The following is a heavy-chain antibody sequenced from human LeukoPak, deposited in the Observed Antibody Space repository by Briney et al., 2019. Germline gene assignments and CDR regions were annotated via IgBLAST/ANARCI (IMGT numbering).Heavy chain of an antibody. D-gene: IGHD2-2*01. CDR1: GGSFNDYY. Sequence: SETLSLTCAVYGGSFNDYYWSWIRQPPGKGLEWIGDINHRGSANYNPSLKSRVSMSVDTSKNQFSLRLTSVTAADTAVYYCARRVIVVVSAANTTFDSWGQGTLVTVSS. CDR2: INHRGSA. J-gene: IGHJ4*02. V-gene: IGHV4-34*01. CDR3: ARRVIVVVSAANTTFDS.